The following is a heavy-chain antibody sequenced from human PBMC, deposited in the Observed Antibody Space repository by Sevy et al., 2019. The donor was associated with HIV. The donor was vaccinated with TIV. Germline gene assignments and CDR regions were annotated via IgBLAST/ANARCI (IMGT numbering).Heavy chain of an antibody. CDR1: GGTFSSYA. Sequence: ASVKVSCKASGGTFSSYAISWVRQAPGQGLEWMGRIIPILGIANYAQKFQGRVTITADKSTSTAYMELSSLRSEDTAGYYCASDGYYDSSGPPWAWGQGTLVTVSS. V-gene: IGHV1-69*04. D-gene: IGHD3-22*01. J-gene: IGHJ5*02. CDR3: ASDGYYDSSGPPWA. CDR2: IIPILGIA.